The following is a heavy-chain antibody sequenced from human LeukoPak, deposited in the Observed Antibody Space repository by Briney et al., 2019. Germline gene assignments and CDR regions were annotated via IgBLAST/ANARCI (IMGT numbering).Heavy chain of an antibody. D-gene: IGHD6-25*01. Sequence: QTGGSLRLSCAASGFTFSSYAMGWVRQAPGKGLEWVSVISGSGGSTYYADSVKGRFTISRDNSKNTLYLQMNSLRAEDTAVYYCARDLSPHDTYSSGYWGQGTLVTVSS. J-gene: IGHJ4*02. CDR3: ARDLSPHDTYSSGY. CDR1: GFTFSSYA. V-gene: IGHV3-23*01. CDR2: ISGSGGST.